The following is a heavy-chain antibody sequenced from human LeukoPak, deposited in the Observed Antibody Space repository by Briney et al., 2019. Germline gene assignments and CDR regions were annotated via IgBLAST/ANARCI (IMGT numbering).Heavy chain of an antibody. J-gene: IGHJ4*02. CDR2: INSDGSST. V-gene: IGHV3-74*01. D-gene: IGHD3-9*01. Sequence: GGSLGLSCAASGFTFSSYWMHWVRQAPGKGLVWVSRINSDGSSTSYADSVKGRFTISRDNAKNTLYLQMNSLRAEDTAVYYCARGGSDYDILTGYYYFDHWGQGTLVTVSS. CDR1: GFTFSSYW. CDR3: ARGGSDYDILTGYYYFDH.